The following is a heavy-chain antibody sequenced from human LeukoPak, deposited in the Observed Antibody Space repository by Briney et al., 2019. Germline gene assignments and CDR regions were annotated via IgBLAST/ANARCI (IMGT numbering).Heavy chain of an antibody. CDR3: ARGRNSGWYEFVGQFDY. J-gene: IGHJ4*02. CDR1: GFIVSSNY. Sequence: PGGSLRLSCAASGFIVSSNYMSWVRQAQGKGLEWVSVIYTGGSTHYADSVKGRFTISRDNSKNTLYLQMNSLRAEDTSVYYCARGRNSGWYEFVGQFDYWGQGTPVTVSS. D-gene: IGHD6-19*01. CDR2: IYTGGST. V-gene: IGHV3-66*01.